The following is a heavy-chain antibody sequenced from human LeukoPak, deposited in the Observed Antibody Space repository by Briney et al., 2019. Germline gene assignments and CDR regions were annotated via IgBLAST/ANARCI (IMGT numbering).Heavy chain of an antibody. CDR1: EFTFSSFSSYS. CDR2: ISGSGGST. V-gene: IGHV3-23*01. D-gene: IGHD2-2*01. Sequence: GGSLRLSCAASEFTFSSFSSYSMTWVRQAPGKGLEWVSGISGSGGSTDYADSVKGRFTISRDNSKNTLYLQMNSLRAEDTAVYYCAKDLNTYRMVPAAMDDAFDIWGQGTMVTVSS. CDR3: AKDLNTYRMVPAAMDDAFDI. J-gene: IGHJ3*02.